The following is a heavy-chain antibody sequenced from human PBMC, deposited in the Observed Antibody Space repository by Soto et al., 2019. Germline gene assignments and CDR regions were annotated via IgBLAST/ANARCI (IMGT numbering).Heavy chain of an antibody. J-gene: IGHJ5*02. V-gene: IGHV1-3*01. D-gene: IGHD2-15*01. CDR2: INAGNGNT. CDR3: ARDRVAAGGRGWFDP. CDR1: GYTFTSYA. Sequence: ASVKVSCKASGYTFTSYAMHWVRHAPGQRLEWMGWINAGNGNTKYSQKFQGRVTITRDTSASTAYMELSSLRSEDTAVYYCARDRVAAGGRGWFDPWGQGTLVTVSS.